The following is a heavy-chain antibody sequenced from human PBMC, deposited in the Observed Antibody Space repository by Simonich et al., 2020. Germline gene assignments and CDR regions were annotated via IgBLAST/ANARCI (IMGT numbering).Heavy chain of an antibody. D-gene: IGHD6-6*01. J-gene: IGHJ6*02. CDR2: ISSSGSTI. V-gene: IGHV3-48*03. CDR1: GFTFSSYE. CDR3: ARDFRLQLVEIGTYYYYGMDV. Sequence: EVQLVESGGGLVQPGGSLRLSCAASGFTFSSYEMNWVRQAPGKGLEWVSYISSSGSTIYYADSVKGRFTISRNNAKNQLYLQMNSLRAEDTAVYYCARDFRLQLVEIGTYYYYGMDVWGQGTTVTVSS.